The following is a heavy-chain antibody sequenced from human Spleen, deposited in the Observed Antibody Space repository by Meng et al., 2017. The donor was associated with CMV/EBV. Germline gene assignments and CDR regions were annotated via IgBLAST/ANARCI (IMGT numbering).Heavy chain of an antibody. Sequence: ASVKVSCKASQYTFIDHHMHWVRQAPGQGLEWMGWINPQSGDTKYAQKFQGRVTLSRDTSVSTAYMELSRLRSDDTAVYYCARGSIVVVPAASYGMDVWGQGTTVTVSS. CDR1: QYTFIDHH. D-gene: IGHD2-2*01. J-gene: IGHJ6*02. CDR3: ARGSIVVVPAASYGMDV. CDR2: INPQSGDT. V-gene: IGHV1-2*02.